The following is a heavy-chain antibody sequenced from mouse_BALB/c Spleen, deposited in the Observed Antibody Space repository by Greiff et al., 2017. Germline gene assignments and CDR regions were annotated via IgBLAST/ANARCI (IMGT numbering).Heavy chain of an antibody. CDR3: ARSKDDYYAMDY. D-gene: IGHD2-5*01. V-gene: IGHV7-3*02. J-gene: IGHJ4*01. CDR2: IRNKANGYTT. Sequence: VQLKESGGGLVQPGGSLRLSCATSGFTFTDYYMSWVRQPPGKALEWLGFIRNKANGYTTEYSASVKGRFTISRDNSQSILYLQMNTLSAEDSAAYYCARSKDDYYAMDYWGQGTSVTVSS. CDR1: GFTFTDYY.